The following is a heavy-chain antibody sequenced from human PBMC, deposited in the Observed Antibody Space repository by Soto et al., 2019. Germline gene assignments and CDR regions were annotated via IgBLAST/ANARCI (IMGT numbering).Heavy chain of an antibody. CDR2: IIPSFGTA. CDR1: GGTFNTYI. CDR3: ATVETPGGGPPASPTPQAFVV. V-gene: IGHV1-69*01. J-gene: IGHJ3*01. D-gene: IGHD2-21*02. Sequence: QVQLVQSGAEVKKPGSSVKVSCKASGGTFNTYIITWVRQAPGQGLEWMGGIIPSFGTANYAPKFRGRVPITADDSTTTVYMEVSSLRSEDTAVYFCATVETPGGGPPASPTPQAFVVWGQGTEVTVSS.